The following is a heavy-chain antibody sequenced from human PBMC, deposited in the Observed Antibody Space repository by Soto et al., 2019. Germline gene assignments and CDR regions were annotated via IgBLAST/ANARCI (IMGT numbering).Heavy chain of an antibody. D-gene: IGHD6-19*01. V-gene: IGHV3-72*01. CDR1: GYSLSDHY. Sequence: GGSLRLSCAASGYSLSDHYMDWVRQAPGKGLEWVGRTRNKARSYSTEYAASVRGRFTISRDDSKNSMYLQMSSLRTEDTAVYYCARFREYSSGWFYSDCWGQGTLVTVSS. J-gene: IGHJ4*02. CDR2: TRNKARSYST. CDR3: ARFREYSSGWFYSDC.